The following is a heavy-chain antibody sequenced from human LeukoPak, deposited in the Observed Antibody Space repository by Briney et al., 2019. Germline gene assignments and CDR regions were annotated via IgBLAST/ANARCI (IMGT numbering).Heavy chain of an antibody. CDR1: GFTFSSYG. Sequence: GGSLRLSCAASGFTFSSYGMHWVRQAPGKGLEWVAVIWYDGSNKYYADSVKGRFTISRDNSKNTLYLQMNSLRAEDTAVYYRARDYGDTQYFQHWGQGTLVTVSS. CDR2: IWYDGSNK. D-gene: IGHD4-17*01. J-gene: IGHJ1*01. CDR3: ARDYGDTQYFQH. V-gene: IGHV3-33*01.